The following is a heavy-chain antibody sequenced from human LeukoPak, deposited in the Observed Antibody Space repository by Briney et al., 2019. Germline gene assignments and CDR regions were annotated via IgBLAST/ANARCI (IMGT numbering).Heavy chain of an antibody. Sequence: SETLSLTCTASGGSINTYYWSWIRQPPGKGLEWIGYIYYSGITKYNPSLKSRVTISVDTSKNQFSLKLSSVTAADTALYYCVRGGYGSLTFDYWGQGTLVTVSS. D-gene: IGHD5-18*01. CDR2: IYYSGIT. CDR1: GGSINTYY. J-gene: IGHJ4*02. CDR3: VRGGYGSLTFDY. V-gene: IGHV4-59*01.